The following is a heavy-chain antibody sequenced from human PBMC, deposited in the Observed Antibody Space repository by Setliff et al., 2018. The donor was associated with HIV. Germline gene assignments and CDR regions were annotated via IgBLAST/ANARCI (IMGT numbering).Heavy chain of an antibody. J-gene: IGHJ6*03. CDR3: ARHRGRTSYYYYYMDV. CDR1: GYSFTSYW. V-gene: IGHV5-51*01. CDR2: IYPGDSDT. Sequence: PGESLKISCKGSGYSFTSYWIGWVRQMPGKGLEWMGIIYPGDSDTRYSPSFQCQVTISANKSISTAYLQWSSLKASDTAMYYCARHRGRTSYYYYYMDVWGKGTTVTVSS.